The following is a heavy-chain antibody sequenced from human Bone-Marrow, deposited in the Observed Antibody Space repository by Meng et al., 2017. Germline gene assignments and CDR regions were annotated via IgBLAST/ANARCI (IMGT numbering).Heavy chain of an antibody. D-gene: IGHD4-17*01. CDR3: ARALTPGYYRYNWFDP. J-gene: IGHJ5*02. CDR2: INHSGST. CDR1: GGSFSGYY. V-gene: IGHV4-34*01. Sequence: QVQLQQWGAGLLKPSETLSLTCAVYGGSFSGYYWSWIRQPPGKGREWIGEINHSGSTNYNPSLKSRVTISVDTSKNQFSLKLSSVTAADMAVYYCARALTPGYYRYNWFDPWGQGTLVTVSS.